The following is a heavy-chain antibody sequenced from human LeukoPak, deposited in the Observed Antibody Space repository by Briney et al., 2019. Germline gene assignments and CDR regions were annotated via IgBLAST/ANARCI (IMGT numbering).Heavy chain of an antibody. J-gene: IGHJ4*02. D-gene: IGHD6-19*01. CDR2: MSGSGGST. CDR3: AKAPVGYSSGWYDY. Sequence: PGGSLRLSCAASGFTFSIYGMSWVRQAPGRGLEWVSAMSGSGGSTYYADSVKGRFTISRDNSKNTLYLQMNSLRAEDTAVYYCAKAPVGYSSGWYDYWGQGTLVTVSS. V-gene: IGHV3-23*01. CDR1: GFTFSIYG.